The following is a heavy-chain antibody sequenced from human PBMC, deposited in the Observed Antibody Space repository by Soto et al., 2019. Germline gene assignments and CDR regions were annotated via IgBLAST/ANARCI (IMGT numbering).Heavy chain of an antibody. V-gene: IGHV4-31*03. CDR3: ARVRGKKLRYFDWLPHYFDY. D-gene: IGHD3-9*01. CDR2: IYYSGST. Sequence: LSLTCTVSGGSISSGGYYWSWIRQHPGKGLEWIGYIYYSGSTYYNPSLKSRVTISVDTSKNQFSLKLSSVTAADTAVYYCARVRGKKLRYFDWLPHYFDYWGQGTLVTVSS. CDR1: GGSISSGGYY. J-gene: IGHJ4*02.